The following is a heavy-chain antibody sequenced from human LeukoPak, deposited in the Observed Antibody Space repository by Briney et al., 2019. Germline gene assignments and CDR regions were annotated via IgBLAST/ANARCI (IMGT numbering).Heavy chain of an antibody. CDR1: GFTFSSYS. CDR3: AREVLWFGDRLKYNWFDP. D-gene: IGHD3-10*01. CDR2: ISSSSSYI. V-gene: IGHV3-21*01. Sequence: GGSLRLSCAASGFTFSSYSMNWVRQAPGKGLEWVSSISSSSSYIYYADSVKGRFTISRDDAKNSLYLQMNSLRAEDTAVYYCAREVLWFGDRLKYNWFDPWGQGTLVTVSS. J-gene: IGHJ5*02.